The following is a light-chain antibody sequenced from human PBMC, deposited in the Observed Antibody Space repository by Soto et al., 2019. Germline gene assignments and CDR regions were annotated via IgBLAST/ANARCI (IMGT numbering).Light chain of an antibody. V-gene: IGLV2-14*01. CDR3: SSYTSSGTL. J-gene: IGLJ1*01. CDR1: SSDVGSYNY. CDR2: EVS. Sequence: QSVLTQPASVSGSPGQSITISCTGTSSDVGSYNYVSWYQQHPGKAPKLMIYEVSNRPSGVSSRFSGSKSGNTASLTISGRQAEDEADYYCSSYTSSGTLFGTGTKVTVL.